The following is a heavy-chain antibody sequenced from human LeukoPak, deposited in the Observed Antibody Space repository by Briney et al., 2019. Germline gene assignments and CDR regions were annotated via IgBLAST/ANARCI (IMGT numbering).Heavy chain of an antibody. D-gene: IGHD6-6*01. CDR1: GFTFSDYY. CDR3: ARGHGSIAARRAYWFDP. CDR2: ISSSGSTI. V-gene: IGHV3-11*01. J-gene: IGHJ5*02. Sequence: GGSLRLSCAASGFTFSDYYMSWIHQAPGKGLEWVSYISSSGSTIYYADFVKGRFTISRDNAKNSLYLQMNSLRAEDTAVYYCARGHGSIAARRAYWFDPWGQGALVTVSS.